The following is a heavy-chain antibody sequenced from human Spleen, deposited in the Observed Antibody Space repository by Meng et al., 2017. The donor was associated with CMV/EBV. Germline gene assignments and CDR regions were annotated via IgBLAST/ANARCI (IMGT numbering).Heavy chain of an antibody. D-gene: IGHD6-6*01. CDR1: GFTFSDYY. V-gene: IGHV3-11*01. J-gene: IGHJ5*02. Sequence: SGFTFSDYYMSWIRQAPGKGLEWISYISSSGSHINYADSVKGRFTISRDNANNLLYLQMNSLRVEDTAMYYCAKPARRIGGNCFDPWGQGTLVTVSS. CDR3: AKPARRIGGNCFDP. CDR2: ISSSGSHI.